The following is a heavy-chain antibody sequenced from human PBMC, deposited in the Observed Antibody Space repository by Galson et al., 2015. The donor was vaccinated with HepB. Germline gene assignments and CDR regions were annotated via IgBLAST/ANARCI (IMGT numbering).Heavy chain of an antibody. Sequence: SVKVSCKASGYTFTSYAMHWVRQAPGQRLEWMGWINAGNGNTKYSQKFQGRVTITRDTSASTAYMELSSLRSEDTAVYYCARSSRGYCSSTSCYGGVGVIRFDYWGQGTLVTVSS. J-gene: IGHJ4*02. CDR3: ARSSRGYCSSTSCYGGVGVIRFDY. CDR2: INAGNGNT. D-gene: IGHD2-2*01. CDR1: GYTFTSYA. V-gene: IGHV1-3*01.